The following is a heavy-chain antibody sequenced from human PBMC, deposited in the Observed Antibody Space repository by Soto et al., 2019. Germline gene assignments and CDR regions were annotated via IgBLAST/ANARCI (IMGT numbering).Heavy chain of an antibody. D-gene: IGHD1-26*01. CDR1: GFSLDTYG. Sequence: GGSLRLSCSVSGFSLDTYGMHWVRQAPGKGLEWVAFLWFDGSTAYYADIVKGRFIISRDNAKNSLYLQMNSLRAEDTAVYYCARDHSPSNIPYYYYYMDVWGKGTTVTVSS. CDR2: LWFDGSTA. CDR3: ARDHSPSNIPYYYYYMDV. J-gene: IGHJ6*03. V-gene: IGHV3-33*01.